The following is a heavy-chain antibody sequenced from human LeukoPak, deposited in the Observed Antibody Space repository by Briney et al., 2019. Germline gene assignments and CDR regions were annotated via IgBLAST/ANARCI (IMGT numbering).Heavy chain of an antibody. V-gene: IGHV3-30*04. CDR3: ARAANAFDI. CDR2: ISYDGSNK. CDR1: GFTFSSYV. J-gene: IGHJ3*02. Sequence: PGRSLRLSCAASGFTFSSYVMHWVRQAPGKGLEWVAVISYDGSNKYYADSVKGRFTISRDNSKNTLYLQMNSLRAEDTAVYYCARAANAFDIWGQGTMVTVSS.